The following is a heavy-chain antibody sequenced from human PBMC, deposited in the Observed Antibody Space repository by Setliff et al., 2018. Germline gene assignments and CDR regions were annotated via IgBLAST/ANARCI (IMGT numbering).Heavy chain of an antibody. CDR1: GGSISSGDAS. Sequence: TLSLTCAVSGGSISSGDASWSWVRQPPGKGLEWLARIDWDDDKYYSTSLKTRLTISKDTSKNQVVLTMTNMDPVDTATYYCAHHCGGDCYPHWGQGTLVTVSS. CDR3: AHHCGGDCYPH. J-gene: IGHJ4*02. D-gene: IGHD2-21*02. V-gene: IGHV2-70*18. CDR2: IDWDDDK.